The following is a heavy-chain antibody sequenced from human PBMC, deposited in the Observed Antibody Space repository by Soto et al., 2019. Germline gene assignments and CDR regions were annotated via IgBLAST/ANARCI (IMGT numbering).Heavy chain of an antibody. D-gene: IGHD6-13*01. Sequence: GSLRLSCAASGFTFDDYGMSWVRQAPGKGLEWVSGINWNGGSTGYADSVKGRFTISRDNAKNSLYLQMNSLRAEDTALYYCPRAQYSSGWYRYYFDYWGQGTLVTVSS. V-gene: IGHV3-20*04. J-gene: IGHJ4*02. CDR1: GFTFDDYG. CDR3: PRAQYSSGWYRYYFDY. CDR2: INWNGGST.